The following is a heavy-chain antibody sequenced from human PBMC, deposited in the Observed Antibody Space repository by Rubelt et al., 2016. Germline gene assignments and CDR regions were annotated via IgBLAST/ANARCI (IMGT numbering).Heavy chain of an antibody. Sequence: QLQLQESGPGLVKPSETLSLTCTVSGGSISSSSYYWGWIRQPPGKGLEWIGSIYYSGSTYYNPSLKIRVTIPVDTSKIHFSLRLSSGTAADTAVYYCAGTLGSYYSRDYWGQGTLVTVSS. CDR3: AGTLGSYYSRDY. V-gene: IGHV4-39*07. D-gene: IGHD1-26*01. CDR2: IYYSGST. J-gene: IGHJ4*02. CDR1: GGSISSSSYY.